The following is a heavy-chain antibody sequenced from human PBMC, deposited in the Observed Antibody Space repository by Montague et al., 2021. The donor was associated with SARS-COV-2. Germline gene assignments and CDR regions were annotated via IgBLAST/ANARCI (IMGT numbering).Heavy chain of an antibody. D-gene: IGHD3-10*01. J-gene: IGHJ4*02. V-gene: IGHV3-74*01. Sequence: SLRLSFAASGFTFRSYWMHWVRQVPGRGLVWVSRIRPDGTSTHYAASVKGRFVISRDNAKNTLSLEMTNLRVDDTAIYYCVWPLWFGDSDYYFDSWGQGTLVSVSS. CDR2: IRPDGTST. CDR3: VWPLWFGDSDYYFDS. CDR1: GFTFRSYW.